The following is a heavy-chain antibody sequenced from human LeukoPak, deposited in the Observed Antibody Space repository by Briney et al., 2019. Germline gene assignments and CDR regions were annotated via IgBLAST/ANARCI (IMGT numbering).Heavy chain of an antibody. V-gene: IGHV3-9*01. J-gene: IGHJ4*02. D-gene: IGHD3-10*01. CDR1: GFTLDDYA. CDR2: ISWNSGSI. Sequence: PGRSLRLSCAASGFTLDDYAMHWVRQAPGKGLEWVSGISWNSGSIGYADSVKGRFTISRDNAKNSLYLQMNSLRAEDTALYYCAKDIFTMVRGVVDYWGQETLVTVSS. CDR3: AKDIFTMVRGVVDY.